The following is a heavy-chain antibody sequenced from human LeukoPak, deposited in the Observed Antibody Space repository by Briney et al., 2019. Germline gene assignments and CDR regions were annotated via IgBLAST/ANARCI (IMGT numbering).Heavy chain of an antibody. CDR2: ISSSSSYI. J-gene: IGHJ4*02. V-gene: IGHV3-21*01. CDR3: ASEIVVVPAAPKSDY. CDR1: GFTFSSYS. Sequence: GGSLRLSCAASGFTFSSYSMNWVRQAPGKGLEWVSSISSSSSYICYADSVKGRFTISRDNAKNSLYLQMNSLRAEGTAVYYCASEIVVVPAAPKSDYWGQGTLVTVSS. D-gene: IGHD2-2*01.